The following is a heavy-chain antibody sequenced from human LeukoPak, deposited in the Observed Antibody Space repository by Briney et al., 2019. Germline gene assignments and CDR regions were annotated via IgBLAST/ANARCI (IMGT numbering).Heavy chain of an antibody. D-gene: IGHD5-12*01. CDR2: IYYSGST. CDR3: VLGMRLREPYFDY. V-gene: IGHV4-39*07. CDR1: GGSISSSSYY. J-gene: IGHJ4*02. Sequence: SETLSLTCTVSGGSISSSSYYWGWIRQPPGKGLEWIGSIYYSGSTYYNPSLKSRVTISVDTSKNQFSLKLSSVTAADTAVYYCVLGMRLREPYFDYWGQGTLVTVSS.